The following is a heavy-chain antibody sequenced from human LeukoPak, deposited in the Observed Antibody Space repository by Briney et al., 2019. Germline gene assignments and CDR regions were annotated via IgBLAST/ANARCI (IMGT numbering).Heavy chain of an antibody. CDR3: ARVGATGYYYYYGVDV. CDR2: INPNSGGT. J-gene: IGHJ6*02. V-gene: IGHV1-2*02. CDR1: GYTFTGCY. Sequence: GASVKVSCKASGYTFTGCYMHWVRQAPGQGLEWMGWINPNSGGTNYAQKFQGRVTMTRDTSISTAYMELSRLRSDDTAVYYCARVGATGYYYYYGVDVWGQGTTVTVSS. D-gene: IGHD1-26*01.